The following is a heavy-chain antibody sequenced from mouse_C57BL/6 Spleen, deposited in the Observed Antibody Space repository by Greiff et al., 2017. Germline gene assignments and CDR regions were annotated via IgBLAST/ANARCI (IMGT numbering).Heavy chain of an antibody. D-gene: IGHD2-3*01. CDR1: GYTFTSYW. V-gene: IGHV1-64*01. CDR3: AREVALLYDGYSLFAY. Sequence: QVQLQQPGAELVKPGASVKLSCKASGYTFTSYWMHWVKQRPGQGLEWIGMIHPNSGSTNYNEKFKSKATLTVDTSSSTAYMQLSSLTSEDSAVYYCAREVALLYDGYSLFAYWGQGTLVTVSA. CDR2: IHPNSGST. J-gene: IGHJ3*01.